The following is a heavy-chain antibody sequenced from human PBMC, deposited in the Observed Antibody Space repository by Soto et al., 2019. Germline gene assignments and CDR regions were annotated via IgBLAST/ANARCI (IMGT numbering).Heavy chain of an antibody. J-gene: IGHJ4*02. CDR3: ASPGQAISSGYFDY. V-gene: IGHV1-69*13. CDR1: GGTFSSYA. D-gene: IGHD2-2*02. CDR2: IIPIFGTA. Sequence: GASVKVSCKASGGTFSSYAISWVRQAPGQGLEWMGGIIPIFGTANYAQKFQGRVTITADESTSTAYMELSSLRSEDTAVYYCASPGQAISSGYFDYWGQGTLVTVSS.